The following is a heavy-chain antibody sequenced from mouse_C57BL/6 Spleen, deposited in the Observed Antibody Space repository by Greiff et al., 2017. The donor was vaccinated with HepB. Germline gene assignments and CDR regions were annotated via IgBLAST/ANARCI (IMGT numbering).Heavy chain of an antibody. J-gene: IGHJ2*01. CDR1: GYTFTSYG. CDR2: IYPRSGNT. V-gene: IGHV1-81*01. Sequence: QVQLQQSGAELARPGASVKLSCKASGYTFTSYGISWVKQSTGQGLEWIGEIYPRSGNTYYNEKFKGKATLTADKSSSTAYMELRSLTSEDSAVYFCARSSDPYYCDYWGQGTTLTVSS. CDR3: ARSSDPYYCDY.